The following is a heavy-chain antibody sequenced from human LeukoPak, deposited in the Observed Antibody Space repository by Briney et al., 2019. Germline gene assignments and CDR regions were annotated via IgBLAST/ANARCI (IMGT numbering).Heavy chain of an antibody. CDR1: GGSISSHY. D-gene: IGHD4-17*01. V-gene: IGHV4-59*11. Sequence: SETLSLTCTVSGGSISSHYWSWIRQPPGKGLECLGYIDYSGSTNYNPSLKNRVTISVDTSKNQSSLKLSSVPAADTAVYYCAREIFFGDPPSGLFDYWGQGTLVTVSS. J-gene: IGHJ4*02. CDR2: IDYSGST. CDR3: AREIFFGDPPSGLFDY.